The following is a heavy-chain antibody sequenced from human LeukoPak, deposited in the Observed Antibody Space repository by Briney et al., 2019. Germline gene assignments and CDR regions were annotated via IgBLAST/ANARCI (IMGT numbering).Heavy chain of an antibody. CDR3: ANSAGDILTGYQKVDAFDI. D-gene: IGHD3-9*01. V-gene: IGHV3-23*01. J-gene: IGHJ3*02. Sequence: TGGSLRLSCAASGFTFSNYAMSWVRQAPGKGLEWVSAISSSGGSTYYADSVKGRFTISRDNSKNTLYLQMNSLRAEDTAVYYCANSAGDILTGYQKVDAFDIWGQGTMVTVSS. CDR1: GFTFSNYA. CDR2: ISSSGGST.